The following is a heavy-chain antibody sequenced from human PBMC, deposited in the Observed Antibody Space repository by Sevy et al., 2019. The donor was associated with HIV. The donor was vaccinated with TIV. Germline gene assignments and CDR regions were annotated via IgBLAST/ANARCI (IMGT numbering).Heavy chain of an antibody. Sequence: GGSLRLSCAASGFTFSSYGMHWVRQGPGKGLEWVAVIWFDGGNTNYADSVKGRFTISRDIAKNTLHLQMNSLRAEDTAVYYCARDLEFYDSGDYGPAFMPDYWGQRTLVTVSS. CDR2: IWFDGGNT. J-gene: IGHJ4*02. D-gene: IGHD4-17*01. CDR1: GFTFSSYG. CDR3: ARDLEFYDSGDYGPAFMPDY. V-gene: IGHV3-33*01.